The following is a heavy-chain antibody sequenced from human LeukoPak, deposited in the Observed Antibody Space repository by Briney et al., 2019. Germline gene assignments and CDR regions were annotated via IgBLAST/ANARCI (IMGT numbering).Heavy chain of an antibody. CDR2: IGSNGGST. V-gene: IGHV3-64*01. J-gene: IGHJ3*02. CDR1: GFTFSSYA. CDR3: ARVADGSYPFDAFDI. D-gene: IGHD1-26*01. Sequence: GGSLRLSCAASGFTFSSYAMHWVRQAPGKGLEYVSAIGSNGGSTYYANSVKGRFTISRDNSKNTLYLQMGSLRAEDMAVYYCARVADGSYPFDAFDIWGQGTMVTVSS.